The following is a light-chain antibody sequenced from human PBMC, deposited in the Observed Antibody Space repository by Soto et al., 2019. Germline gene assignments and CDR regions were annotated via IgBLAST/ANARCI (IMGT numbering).Light chain of an antibody. J-gene: IGKJ1*01. CDR3: HLYGASPPT. CDR2: DAS. CDR1: QSVGSS. Sequence: ESVLTQSPATLSLSPGERATLSCRASQSVGSSLAWYQQKLGQAPRLLIYDASNRATGTPDRFSGSGSGTDFTLTISRLEPEDSAVFYCHLYGASPPTFGQGTKVDI. V-gene: IGKV3-20*01.